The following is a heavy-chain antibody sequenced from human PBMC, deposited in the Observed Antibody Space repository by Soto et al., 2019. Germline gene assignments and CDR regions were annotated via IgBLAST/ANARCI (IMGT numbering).Heavy chain of an antibody. Sequence: QITLKESGPTLVKPTQTLTLTCTFSGFSLTTDRVGGGWIRQPQGEALEWLAVIYWDDIKTYRPSLESRLTINKDTSKNQVALTMTNMDSLDTATYYCEHAYGGRSLYWGQGTLVTVSS. CDR2: IYWDDIK. V-gene: IGHV2-5*02. CDR1: GFSLTTDRVG. D-gene: IGHD1-26*01. CDR3: EHAYGGRSLY. J-gene: IGHJ4*02.